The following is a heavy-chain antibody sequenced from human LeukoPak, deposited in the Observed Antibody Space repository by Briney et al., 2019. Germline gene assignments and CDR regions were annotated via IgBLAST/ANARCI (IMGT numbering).Heavy chain of an antibody. Sequence: GASVKVSCKASGGTFSNYAISWVRLAPGQGLEWMGGIIPIFGTANYAQKFRGRVTITADKSTRTAYMELSSLRSEDTAVYYCARGVGATDAFDIWGQGTMVTVSS. CDR3: ARGVGATDAFDI. CDR2: IIPIFGTA. V-gene: IGHV1-69*06. J-gene: IGHJ3*02. D-gene: IGHD1-26*01. CDR1: GGTFSNYA.